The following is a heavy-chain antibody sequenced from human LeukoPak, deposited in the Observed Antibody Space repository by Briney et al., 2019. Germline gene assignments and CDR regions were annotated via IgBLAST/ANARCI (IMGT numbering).Heavy chain of an antibody. CDR1: GFPFSSYS. CDR3: AADLAVTDVFDI. Sequence: GGSLRLSCAASGFPFSSYSMNWARQAPGKGLEWVSYISSSSSYISYAESVKGRFTISRDNAKNSLYLQMSRLRAEDTALYYCAADLAVTDVFDIWGQGTMVTVSS. CDR2: ISSSSSYI. V-gene: IGHV3-21*03. J-gene: IGHJ3*02. D-gene: IGHD6-19*01.